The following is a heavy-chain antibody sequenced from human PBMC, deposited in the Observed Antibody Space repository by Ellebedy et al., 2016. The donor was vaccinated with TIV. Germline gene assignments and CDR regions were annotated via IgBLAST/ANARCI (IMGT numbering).Heavy chain of an antibody. Sequence: HTGGSLRLXXVASGFTFGRYWMHWVRQAPGNKLVWVSRIKSDGSGTTYADSVKGRFTTSRDNARNTLYLQMNSLRIEDTAVYYCTKDLLRGIWGGSGRDYWGQGTLVTVSS. CDR2: IKSDGSGT. J-gene: IGHJ4*02. D-gene: IGHD7-27*01. CDR1: GFTFGRYW. V-gene: IGHV3-74*01. CDR3: TKDLLRGIWGGSGRDY.